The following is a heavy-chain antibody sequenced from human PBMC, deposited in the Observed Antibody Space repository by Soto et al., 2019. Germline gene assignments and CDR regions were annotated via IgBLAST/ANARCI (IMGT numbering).Heavy chain of an antibody. CDR2: IKSKTDGGTT. V-gene: IGHV3-15*01. CDR1: GFTFSNAW. D-gene: IGHD4-17*01. Sequence: GGSLRLSCAASGFTFSNAWMSWVRQAPGKGLEWVGRIKSKTDGGTTDYAAPVKGRFTISRDDSKNTLYLQMNSLKTEDTAVYYCTTDYHPYGDYYVYWGQGTLVTVSS. CDR3: TTDYHPYGDYYVY. J-gene: IGHJ4*02.